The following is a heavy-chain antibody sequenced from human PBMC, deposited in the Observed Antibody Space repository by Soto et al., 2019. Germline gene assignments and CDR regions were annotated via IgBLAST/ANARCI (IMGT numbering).Heavy chain of an antibody. Sequence: ASVKVSCKASGYTFTSYGISWVRQAPGQGLEWMGWISAYNGKTNYAQKLQGRVTMTTDTSTSTAYMELRSLRSDDTAVDYCARVGYCSGGSCYPNYYYYYYMDVWGKGTTVTVSS. CDR2: ISAYNGKT. CDR1: GYTFTSYG. J-gene: IGHJ6*03. V-gene: IGHV1-18*01. CDR3: ARVGYCSGGSCYPNYYYYYYMDV. D-gene: IGHD2-15*01.